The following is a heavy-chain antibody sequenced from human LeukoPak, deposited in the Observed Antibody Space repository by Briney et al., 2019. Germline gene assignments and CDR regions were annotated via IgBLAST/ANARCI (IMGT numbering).Heavy chain of an antibody. V-gene: IGHV3-21*01. CDR1: GFTFSSYS. D-gene: IGHD2-2*01. J-gene: IGHJ4*02. Sequence: GGSLRLSCAASGFTFSSYSMNGVRQAPGKGLEWVSSISSSSSYIYYADSVKGRFTISRDNAKNSLYLQMNSLRAEDTAVYYCARGSSWVVVPAAIGYWGQGTLVTVSS. CDR2: ISSSSSYI. CDR3: ARGSSWVVVPAAIGY.